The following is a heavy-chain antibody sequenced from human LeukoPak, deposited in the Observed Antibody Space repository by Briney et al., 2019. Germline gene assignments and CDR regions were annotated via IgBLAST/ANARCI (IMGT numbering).Heavy chain of an antibody. CDR2: ISGSGGGT. CDR3: AKKSGNPSGWFDP. CDR1: GFTFSSYA. D-gene: IGHD1-1*01. V-gene: IGHV3-23*01. J-gene: IGHJ5*02. Sequence: PGGSLRLSCAASGFTFSSYAMTWVRQAPGKGLEWVSTISGSGGGTYYADSAKGRFTISRDNSKNTLYLQMNSLRAEDTAVYYCAKKSGNPSGWFDPWGQGTLVTVSS.